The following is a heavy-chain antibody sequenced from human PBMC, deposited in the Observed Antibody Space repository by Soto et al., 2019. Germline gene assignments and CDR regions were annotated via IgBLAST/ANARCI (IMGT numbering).Heavy chain of an antibody. J-gene: IGHJ5*02. CDR1: GGSLSGYY. CDR2: INRSGST. D-gene: IGHD3-16*01. CDR3: ARGLLGGAAT. Sequence: QVQLQQWGAGLLKPSETLSLTCAVYGGSLSGYYWSWIRQPPGKGLEWIGEINRSGSTNYIPSLKSRVIISVGASMNQCALKLSSVTAADTAVYYCARGLLGGAATWGQGTLVTVSS. V-gene: IGHV4-34*01.